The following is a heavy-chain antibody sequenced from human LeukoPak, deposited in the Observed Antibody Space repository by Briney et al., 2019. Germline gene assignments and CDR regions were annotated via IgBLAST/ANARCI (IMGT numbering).Heavy chain of an antibody. CDR3: ARDGNVNWFDP. Sequence: SETLSLTCTVPGGSISSSSYYWGWIRQLPGKGLEWIGSIYYSGSTYYNPSLKSRVTISVDTSKNQFSLKLSSVTAADTAVYYCARDGNVNWFDPWGQGTLVTVSS. J-gene: IGHJ5*02. D-gene: IGHD4-23*01. CDR2: IYYSGST. V-gene: IGHV4-39*07. CDR1: GGSISSSSYY.